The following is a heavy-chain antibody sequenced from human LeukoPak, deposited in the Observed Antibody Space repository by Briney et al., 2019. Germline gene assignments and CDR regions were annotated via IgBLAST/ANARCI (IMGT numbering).Heavy chain of an antibody. CDR1: GGSISSYY. CDR3: ARDVAPNGDFTDLFDY. D-gene: IGHD4-17*01. CDR2: IYTSGST. V-gene: IGHV4-4*07. Sequence: SETLSLTCTVSGGSISSYYWSWIRQPAGKGLEWIGRIYTSGSTNYNPSLKSRVTMSVDTSKNQFSLKLSSVTAADTAVYYYARDVAPNGDFTDLFDYWGQGTLVTVSS. J-gene: IGHJ4*02.